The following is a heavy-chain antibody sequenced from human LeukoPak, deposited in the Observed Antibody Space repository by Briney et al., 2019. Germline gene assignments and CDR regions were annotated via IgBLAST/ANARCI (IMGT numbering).Heavy chain of an antibody. J-gene: IGHJ4*02. CDR2: ISYDGSNK. Sequence: PGGSLRLSCAASGFTFSSYAIHWVRQAPGKGLEWVAVISYDGSNKYYADSVKGRFTISRDNSRNTLYLQMNSLRAEDTAVYYCARDGGIAVAGQRSIYYFDYWGQGTLVTVSS. CDR1: GFTFSSYA. CDR3: ARDGGIAVAGQRSIYYFDY. D-gene: IGHD6-19*01. V-gene: IGHV3-30*04.